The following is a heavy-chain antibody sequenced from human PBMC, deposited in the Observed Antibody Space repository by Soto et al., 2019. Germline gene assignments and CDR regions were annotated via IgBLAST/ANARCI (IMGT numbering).Heavy chain of an antibody. CDR3: AKGNLAVAANPLSGMDV. Sequence: EVQLLESGGGLVQPGGSLRLSCAASGFTFSSYAMSWVRQAPGKGLEWVSAISGSGGSTYYADSVKGRFTISRDNSKNTLDLQRNNLRAEDTTVYYCAKGNLAVAANPLSGMDVWGKGNTVTVSS. J-gene: IGHJ6*04. CDR2: ISGSGGST. D-gene: IGHD6-19*01. V-gene: IGHV3-23*01. CDR1: GFTFSSYA.